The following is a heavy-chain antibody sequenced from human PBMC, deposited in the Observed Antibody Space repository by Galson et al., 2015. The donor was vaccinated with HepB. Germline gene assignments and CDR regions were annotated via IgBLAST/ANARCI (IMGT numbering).Heavy chain of an antibody. CDR2: ISSSSSTI. D-gene: IGHD5-12*01. CDR3: ARESWGGYDLHAFDI. CDR1: GFTFSSYS. J-gene: IGHJ3*02. V-gene: IGHV3-48*02. Sequence: SLRLSCAASGFTFSSYSMNWVRQAPGKGLEWVSYISSSSSTIYYADSVKGRLTISRDNAKNSLYLQMNSLRDEDTAVYYCARESWGGYDLHAFDIWGQGTMVTVSS.